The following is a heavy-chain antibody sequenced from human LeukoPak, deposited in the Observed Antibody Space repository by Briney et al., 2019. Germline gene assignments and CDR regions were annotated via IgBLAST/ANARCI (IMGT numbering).Heavy chain of an antibody. CDR1: GYTFSSYA. V-gene: IGHV3-30-3*01. Sequence: GRSLRLSCAASGYTFSSYAMHRVRQAPGKGLEWVAVISYDGSNKYYADSVKGRFTISRDNSKNTLYLQMNSLRAEDTAVYYCARDPTAMETGPFDYWGQGTLVTVSS. CDR2: ISYDGSNK. J-gene: IGHJ4*02. D-gene: IGHD5-18*01. CDR3: ARDPTAMETGPFDY.